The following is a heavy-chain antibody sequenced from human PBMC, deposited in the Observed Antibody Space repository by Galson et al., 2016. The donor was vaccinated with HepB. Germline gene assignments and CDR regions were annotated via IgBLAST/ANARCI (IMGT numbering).Heavy chain of an antibody. CDR3: AKDFPRGGYYFDY. CDR2: IWYDGSNK. Sequence: SLRLSCAASGFAFKSYAMHWVRQAPGKGLEWVTFIWYDGSNKLYADSVKGRFTISRDNSKNTVYLQMNSLRAEDTAVYYCAKDFPRGGYYFDYWGQGTLVTVSS. D-gene: IGHD2-15*01. CDR1: GFAFKSYA. J-gene: IGHJ4*02. V-gene: IGHV3-33*06.